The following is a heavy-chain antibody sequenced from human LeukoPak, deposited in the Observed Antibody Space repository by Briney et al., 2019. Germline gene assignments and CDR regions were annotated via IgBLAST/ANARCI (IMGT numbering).Heavy chain of an antibody. CDR3: AREVGATNWDNWFDP. CDR2: INHSGST. Sequence: PSETLSLTCAVYGGSFSGYYWSWIRQPPGKGLEWIGEINHSGSTNYNPSLKSRVTISVDTSKNQFSLKLSSVTAADTAVYYCAREVGATNWDNWFDPWGQGTLVTVSS. CDR1: GGSFSGYY. J-gene: IGHJ5*02. V-gene: IGHV4-34*01. D-gene: IGHD1-26*01.